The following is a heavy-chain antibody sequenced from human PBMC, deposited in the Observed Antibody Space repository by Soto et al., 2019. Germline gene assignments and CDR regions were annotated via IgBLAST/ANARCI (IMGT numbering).Heavy chain of an antibody. D-gene: IGHD2-2*01. Sequence: TLTLTCSVSGASIGSGDDYCPWIRQSPGKGLEWIGYISDRGSTFYNPALRSRLTIALDTSKNHFSLKLNSVTAADTAVYYCVKYQPPEFDPGGQGIPVTSPQ. CDR1: GASIGSGDDY. CDR3: VKYQPPEFDP. CDR2: ISDRGST. V-gene: IGHV4-30-4*08. J-gene: IGHJ5*02.